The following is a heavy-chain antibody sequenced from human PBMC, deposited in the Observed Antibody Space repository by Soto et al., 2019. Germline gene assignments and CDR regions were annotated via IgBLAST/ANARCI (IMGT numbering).Heavy chain of an antibody. V-gene: IGHV3-15*01. CDR1: GFTFSGAW. CDR3: SWKGATFDY. Sequence: EVQLVESGGGLVRPGESLRLSCAASGFTFSGAWMNWVRQPPGKGLEWVGLIRSKTTGGTADYAAPVKGSFTVSRVDSKNTLYLQMYSLKTEDTALYYCSWKGATFDYWGQGTLVTVSS. D-gene: IGHD1-26*01. CDR2: IRSKTTGGTA. J-gene: IGHJ4*02.